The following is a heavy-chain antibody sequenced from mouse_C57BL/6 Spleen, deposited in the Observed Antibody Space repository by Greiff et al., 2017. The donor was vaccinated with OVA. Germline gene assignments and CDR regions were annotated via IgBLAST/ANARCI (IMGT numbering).Heavy chain of an antibody. CDR2: INYDGSST. J-gene: IGHJ3*01. D-gene: IGHD2-4*01. CDR1: GFTFSDYY. CDR3: ARDRSYYDYDPPVAY. V-gene: IGHV5-16*01. Sequence: DVHLVESEGGLVQPGSSMKLSCTASGFTFSDYYMAWVRQVPEKGLEWVANINYDGSSTYYLDSLKSRFIISRDNAKNILYLQMSSLKSEDTATYYCARDRSYYDYDPPVAYWGQGTLVTVSA.